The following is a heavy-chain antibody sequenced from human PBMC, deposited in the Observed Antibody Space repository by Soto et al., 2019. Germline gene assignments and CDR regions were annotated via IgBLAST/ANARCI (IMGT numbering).Heavy chain of an antibody. Sequence: SETLSLTCTVYGGSFSGYYWSWIRQPPGKGLEWTGEINHSGSTNYNPSLKSRVTISVDTSKNQFSLKLSSVTAADTAVYYCARSLRGYSYGFRAFDIWGQGTMVTVSS. CDR3: ARSLRGYSYGFRAFDI. D-gene: IGHD5-18*01. CDR1: GGSFSGYY. CDR2: INHSGST. J-gene: IGHJ3*02. V-gene: IGHV4-34*01.